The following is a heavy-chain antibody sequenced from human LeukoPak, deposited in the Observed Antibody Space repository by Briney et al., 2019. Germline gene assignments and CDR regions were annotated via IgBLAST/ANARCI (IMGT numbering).Heavy chain of an antibody. Sequence: GGSLRLSCAASGFTFSTYAMSWVRQAPGKGLEWVSAISSSGSGTYYTYYTDSVKGRFTISRDDSKNTLYLQMNSLRAEDTAVYYCAKDMYGSGTSKMDYWGQGTLVTVSS. CDR1: GFTFSTYA. D-gene: IGHD3-10*01. CDR2: ISSSGSGTYYT. CDR3: AKDMYGSGTSKMDY. J-gene: IGHJ4*02. V-gene: IGHV3-23*01.